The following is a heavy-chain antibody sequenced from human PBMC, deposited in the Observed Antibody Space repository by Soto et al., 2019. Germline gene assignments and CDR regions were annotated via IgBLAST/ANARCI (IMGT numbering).Heavy chain of an antibody. CDR3: ARVSVSYYYRMDV. J-gene: IGHJ6*02. CDR2: IYHSGST. D-gene: IGHD1-26*01. V-gene: IGHV4-4*02. CDR1: GGSISSSNW. Sequence: QVQLQESGPGLVKPSGTLSLTCAVSGGSISSSNWWRWVRQPPGKGLEWIGEIYHSGSTNCNPSLNSRVTISVDTSKIQFALKLSSVTAADTAVYYCARVSVSYYYRMDVWGQGTTVTVSS.